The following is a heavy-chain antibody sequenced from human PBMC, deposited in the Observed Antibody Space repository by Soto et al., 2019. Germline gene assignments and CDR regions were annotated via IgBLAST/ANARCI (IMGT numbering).Heavy chain of an antibody. Sequence: GESLKISCKGSGYSFTSYWISWVRQMPGKGLEWMGRIDPSDSYTNHSPSFQGHVTISADKSISTAYLQWSSLKASDTAMYYCARQAIDDDILTGYYIHYGMDVWGQGTTVTVSS. V-gene: IGHV5-10-1*01. CDR3: ARQAIDDDILTGYYIHYGMDV. J-gene: IGHJ6*02. CDR1: GYSFTSYW. D-gene: IGHD3-9*01. CDR2: IDPSDSYT.